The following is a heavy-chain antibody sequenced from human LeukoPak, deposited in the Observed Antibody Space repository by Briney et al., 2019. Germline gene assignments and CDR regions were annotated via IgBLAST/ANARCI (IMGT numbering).Heavy chain of an antibody. CDR2: INPNSGDT. Sequence: ASVKVSCTASGYTFTGYYVHWVRQAPGQGLEWMGRINPNSGDTNYAQKFQGRVTMTRDTSISTAYMELSRLRSDDTAVYYCARERVMGPVYYYYGMDVWGQGTTVTVSS. J-gene: IGHJ6*02. V-gene: IGHV1-2*06. CDR1: GYTFTGYY. D-gene: IGHD2-8*01. CDR3: ARERVMGPVYYYYGMDV.